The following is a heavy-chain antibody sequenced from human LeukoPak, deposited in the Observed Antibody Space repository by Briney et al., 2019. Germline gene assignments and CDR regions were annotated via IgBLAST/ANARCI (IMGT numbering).Heavy chain of an antibody. CDR1: RFTFSNYA. V-gene: IGHV3-23*01. Sequence: GGSLRLSCAASRFTFSNYAMSWVRQAPGRGLEWVSAISGSGDSTYYADFVKGRFTISRDNSRSTLSLRLNSLRAEDTAVYYCAKQLGYCSDGSCYFPYWGQGTLVTVSS. D-gene: IGHD2-15*01. J-gene: IGHJ4*02. CDR2: ISGSGDST. CDR3: AKQLGYCSDGSCYFPY.